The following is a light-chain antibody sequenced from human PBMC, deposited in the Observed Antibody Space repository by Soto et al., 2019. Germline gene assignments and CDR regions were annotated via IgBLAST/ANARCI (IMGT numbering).Light chain of an antibody. CDR3: QQLNSYRT. V-gene: IGKV1-9*01. Sequence: DIQLTQSPSFLSASVGDRVTITCRASQGISSYLDWYQQKPGKAPKLLIYAASTLQSGVPSRFSGSGSGTEFTLTISSLQPEDFATYYCQQLNSYRTFGQGTKVEIK. CDR1: QGISSY. J-gene: IGKJ1*01. CDR2: AAS.